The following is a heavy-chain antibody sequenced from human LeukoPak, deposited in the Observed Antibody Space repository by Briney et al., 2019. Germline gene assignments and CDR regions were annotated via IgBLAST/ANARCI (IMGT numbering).Heavy chain of an antibody. J-gene: IGHJ6*03. CDR2: IYYSGST. Sequence: SETLSLTCTVSGASVSSGGYYWSWLRQPPGKGLEWIGYIYYSGSTNYNPSLKSRVTISVDTSKNQFSLKVSSVTAADTAVYYCARGLRSGGLLWFREFMPPGIGHNYYYYYMDVRGKGTTVTVSS. V-gene: IGHV4-61*08. CDR3: ARGLRSGGLLWFREFMPPGIGHNYYYYYMDV. CDR1: GASVSSGGYY. D-gene: IGHD3-10*01.